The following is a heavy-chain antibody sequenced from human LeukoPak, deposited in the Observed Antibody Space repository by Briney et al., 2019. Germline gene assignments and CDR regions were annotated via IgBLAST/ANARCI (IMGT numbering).Heavy chain of an antibody. V-gene: IGHV3-11*01. Sequence: GGTLRLSCAASGFTFNTYGMSRIRQAPGKGLEWVSYISSSGRTIYYADSVKGRFTISRDNAKNSLYLQMNSLRAEDTAVYYCAREQWLRTGAFDIWGQGTMVTVSS. D-gene: IGHD5-12*01. CDR2: ISSSGRTI. CDR1: GFTFNTYG. J-gene: IGHJ3*02. CDR3: AREQWLRTGAFDI.